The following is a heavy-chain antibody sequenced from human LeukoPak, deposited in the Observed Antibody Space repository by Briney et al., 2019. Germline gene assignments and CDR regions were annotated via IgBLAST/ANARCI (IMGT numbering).Heavy chain of an antibody. CDR1: GGSLSNYY. CDR2: LYYSVTTSYNPSLT. Sequence: SETLSLTCTVSGGSLSNYYWNWIRQSPGKGLEWIGYLYYSVTTSYNPSLTSYNPSLKSRVIMSVDTSKNQFSLELSSVTAADTAVYYCAREAVSGWYDYFDYWGQGTLVTVSS. V-gene: IGHV4-59*01. D-gene: IGHD6-19*01. CDR3: AREAVSGWYDYFDY. J-gene: IGHJ4*02.